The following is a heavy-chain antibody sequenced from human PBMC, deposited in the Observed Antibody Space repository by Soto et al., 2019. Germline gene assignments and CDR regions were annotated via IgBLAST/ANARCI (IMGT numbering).Heavy chain of an antibody. CDR1: GFTVTSNY. CDR3: ARVRGDLRSDY. V-gene: IGHV3-66*01. J-gene: IGHJ4*02. Sequence: EVQLVESGGGLVQPGGSLRLSCAASGFTVTSNYMSWVRQAPGKGLEWVSFIYSGGSTHYADSVKGRFTISRDNSKNTLYLQMNNLRDEDTAVYYCARVRGDLRSDYWGQGTLVTVSS. CDR2: IYSGGST. D-gene: IGHD3-10*01.